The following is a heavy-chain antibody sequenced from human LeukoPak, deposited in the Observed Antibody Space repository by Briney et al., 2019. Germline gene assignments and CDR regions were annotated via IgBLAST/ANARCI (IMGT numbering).Heavy chain of an antibody. CDR2: ISGSGGST. CDR3: AKDLLSGFGELCAGMDV. D-gene: IGHD3-10*01. Sequence: PGGSLRLSCAASGFTFSSYAMSWVRQAPGKGLEWVSAISGSGGSTYYADSVKGRFTISRDNSKNTLYLQMNSLRAEDTAVYYCAKDLLSGFGELCAGMDVWGQGTTVTVSS. J-gene: IGHJ6*02. CDR1: GFTFSSYA. V-gene: IGHV3-23*01.